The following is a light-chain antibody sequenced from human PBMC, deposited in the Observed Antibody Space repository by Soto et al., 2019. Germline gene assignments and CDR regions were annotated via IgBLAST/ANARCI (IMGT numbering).Light chain of an antibody. V-gene: IGLV1-44*01. Sequence: QSVLTQPPSASETPGQRVTISCSGSSSNIGRNAVNWYQHLTGTAPKLLIYNNNQRPSGVPDRFSGSKSGTSASLAISGLQSEDEADYYCAAWDDSLSGLLFGGGTQLTVL. CDR2: NNN. J-gene: IGLJ3*02. CDR3: AAWDDSLSGLL. CDR1: SSNIGRNA.